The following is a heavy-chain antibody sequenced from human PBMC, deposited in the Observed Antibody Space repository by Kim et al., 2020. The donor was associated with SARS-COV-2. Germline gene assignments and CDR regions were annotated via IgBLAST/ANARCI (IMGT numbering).Heavy chain of an antibody. D-gene: IGHD6-19*01. V-gene: IGHV4-59*01. CDR2: IYYSGST. CDR3: AWDGQQWLGHWYFDL. J-gene: IGHJ2*01. CDR1: GGSISSYY. Sequence: SETLSLTCTVSGGSISSYYWSWIRQPPGKGLEWIGYIYYSGSTNYNPSLKSRVTISVDTSKNQFSLKLSSVTAADTAVYYCAWDGQQWLGHWYFDLWGRG.